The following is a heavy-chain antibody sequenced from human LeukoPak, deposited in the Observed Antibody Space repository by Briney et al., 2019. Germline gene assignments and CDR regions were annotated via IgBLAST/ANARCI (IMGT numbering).Heavy chain of an antibody. CDR2: VYFSGST. CDR3: ARGQTAAGEIWYFDY. J-gene: IGHJ4*02. CDR1: GGSINGYF. D-gene: IGHD6-13*01. Sequence: SETLSLTCTVSGGSINGYFWSWIRQPPGKGLEWLGHVYFSGSTKYNPSLESRVAILIDTSKKQSSLKLSSVTAADTAVYYCARGQTAAGEIWYFDYRGQGSLLTVAS. V-gene: IGHV4-59*01.